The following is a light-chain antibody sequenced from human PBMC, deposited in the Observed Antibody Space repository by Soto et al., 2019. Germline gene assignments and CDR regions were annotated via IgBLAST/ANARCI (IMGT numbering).Light chain of an antibody. V-gene: IGKV1-16*01. CDR3: QHYNSYSEA. CDR1: QSIRSY. J-gene: IGKJ1*01. Sequence: DIQLTQSPSSQSASVGDKVTITCRASQSIRSYLNWVQQKPGKAPKLLIYDASSLQTGVPSRFSGSGSGTDFTLTISSLQPDDFATYYCQHYNSYSEALGQGTKVDIK. CDR2: DAS.